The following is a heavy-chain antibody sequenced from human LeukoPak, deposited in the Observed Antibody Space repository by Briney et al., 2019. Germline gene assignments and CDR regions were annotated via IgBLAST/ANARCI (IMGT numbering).Heavy chain of an antibody. Sequence: GGSLRLSCAASGFTFSSYGMHWVRQAPGKGLEWVAVISYDGSNKYYADSVKGRFTISRDNSKNTLYLQMNSLRAEDTAVYYCATPGQAYYFDYWGQGTLATVSS. D-gene: IGHD2-2*01. CDR1: GFTFSSYG. CDR3: ATPGQAYYFDY. J-gene: IGHJ4*02. V-gene: IGHV3-30*03. CDR2: ISYDGSNK.